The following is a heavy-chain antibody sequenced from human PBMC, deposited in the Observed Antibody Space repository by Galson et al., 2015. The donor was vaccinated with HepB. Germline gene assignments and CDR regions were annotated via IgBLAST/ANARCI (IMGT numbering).Heavy chain of an antibody. CDR3: TRPSFDCSGGSCYYWFDP. J-gene: IGHJ5*02. CDR2: IRSKADSYAT. Sequence: SLRLSCAASGFTFSDSAMHWVRQASGKGLEWVGRIRSKADSYATLYAESVKGRFTISRDDSKNTAFLQMNSLKTEDTAVYYCTRPSFDCSGGSCYYWFDPWGHGTLVTVSS. CDR1: GFTFSDSA. D-gene: IGHD2-15*01. V-gene: IGHV3-73*01.